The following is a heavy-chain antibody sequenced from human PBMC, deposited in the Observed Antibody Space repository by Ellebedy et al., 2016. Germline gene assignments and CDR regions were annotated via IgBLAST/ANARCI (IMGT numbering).Heavy chain of an antibody. CDR2: ISNSGTTI. V-gene: IGHV3-48*03. J-gene: IGHJ4*02. CDR3: ATTSDDFWSGYYDY. Sequence: GGSLRLSCAASKFTFSSYEMNWVRQAPGKGLEWVSYISNSGTTIYYADSVKGRFIISRDNTKNSRYLQMNSLRAEDTAAYYCATTSDDFWSGYYDYWGQGTLVTVSS. D-gene: IGHD3-3*01. CDR1: KFTFSSYE.